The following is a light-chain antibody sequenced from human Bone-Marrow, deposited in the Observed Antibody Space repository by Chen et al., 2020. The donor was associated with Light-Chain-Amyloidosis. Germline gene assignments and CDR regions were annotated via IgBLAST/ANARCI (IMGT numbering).Light chain of an antibody. CDR1: SSDAGGDKH. CDR3: SSYTITNTLV. CDR2: EVT. J-gene: IGLJ1*01. Sequence: QSALTQPASVSGSPGQSITISCTGTSSDAGGDKHVSWYQQHPDKAPKLMIYEVTNRPSWVPDRFSGSKSDNTASLTISGLQTEDEADYFCSSYTITNTLVFGSGTRVTVL. V-gene: IGLV2-14*01.